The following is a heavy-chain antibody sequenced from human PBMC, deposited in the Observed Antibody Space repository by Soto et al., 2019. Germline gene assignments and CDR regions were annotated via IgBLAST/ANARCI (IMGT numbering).Heavy chain of an antibody. CDR3: ARVYPSDTRYGYVGNNWFDP. CDR2: ISASGGST. J-gene: IGHJ5*02. Sequence: PGGSLRLSCAASGFTFSTYAMTWVRQAPGKGLEWVSAISASGGSTYYADSVKGRFTISRDNSKNTLYLQMNSLRSEDTAVYYCARVYPSDTRYGYVGNNWFDPWGQGTLVTVSS. D-gene: IGHD5-18*01. V-gene: IGHV3-23*01. CDR1: GFTFSTYA.